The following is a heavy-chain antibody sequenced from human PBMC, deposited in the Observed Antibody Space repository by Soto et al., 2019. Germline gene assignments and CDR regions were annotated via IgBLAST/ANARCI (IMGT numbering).Heavy chain of an antibody. CDR3: AAEGTVTTGMDV. CDR1: GVTVSSND. D-gene: IGHD4-17*01. J-gene: IGHJ6*02. V-gene: IGHV3-66*01. CDR2: IYSGGST. Sequence: GGSQRLSCTASGVTVSSNDMSWVRQAPGKGLEWVSVIYSGGSTYYADSVKGRFTISRDNSKNTLYLQMNSLRSEDTAVYYCAAEGTVTTGMDVWGQGTTVTVSS.